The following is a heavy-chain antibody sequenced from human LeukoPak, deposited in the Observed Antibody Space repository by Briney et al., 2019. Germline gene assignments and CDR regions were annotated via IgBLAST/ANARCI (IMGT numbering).Heavy chain of an antibody. Sequence: SETLSLSCTVSGGSISSHYWSWIRQPPGKGLEWIGYIYYSGSTNYNPSLKSRVTTSVDTSKNQFSLKLSFVTAADTAVYYCANIDDYVPRGGAFDIWGQGTMVTVSS. J-gene: IGHJ3*02. V-gene: IGHV4-59*11. D-gene: IGHD4-17*01. CDR2: IYYSGST. CDR3: ANIDDYVPRGGAFDI. CDR1: GGSISSHY.